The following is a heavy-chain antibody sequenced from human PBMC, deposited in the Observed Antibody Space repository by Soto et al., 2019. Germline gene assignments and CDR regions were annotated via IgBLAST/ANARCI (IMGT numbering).Heavy chain of an antibody. CDR1: GGTFSSYT. Sequence: ASVKVSCKASGGTFSSYTISWVRQAPGQGLEWMGRIIPILGIANYAQKFQGRVTITADKSTSTAYMELSSLRSEDTAVYYCARDIVATSDNWFDPWGQGTPVTVSS. V-gene: IGHV1-69*04. CDR3: ARDIVATSDNWFDP. J-gene: IGHJ5*02. D-gene: IGHD5-12*01. CDR2: IIPILGIA.